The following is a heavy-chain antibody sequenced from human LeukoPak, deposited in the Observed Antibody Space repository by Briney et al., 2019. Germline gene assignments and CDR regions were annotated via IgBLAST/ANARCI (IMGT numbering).Heavy chain of an antibody. D-gene: IGHD6-13*01. CDR2: IIPIFGTA. Sequence: ASVKVSCKASGYTFTSYYMHWVRQAPGQGLEWMGGIIPIFGTANYAQKFQGRVTITADESTSTAYMELSSLRSEDTAVYYCARKSIAAAGSWFDPWGQGTLVTVSS. CDR3: ARKSIAAAGSWFDP. J-gene: IGHJ5*02. V-gene: IGHV1-69*13. CDR1: GYTFTSYY.